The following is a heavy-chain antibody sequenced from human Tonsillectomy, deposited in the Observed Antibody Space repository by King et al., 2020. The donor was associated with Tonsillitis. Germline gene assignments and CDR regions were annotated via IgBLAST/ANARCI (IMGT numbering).Heavy chain of an antibody. D-gene: IGHD4-17*01. J-gene: IGHJ3*02. CDR2: ISYDGSKN. CDR3: ARPTVTTDFDAFDT. Sequence: VQLVESGGGVVQPGRSLRLSCAASGFTFSSYAIHWVRQAPGKGLEWVALISYDGSKNYHADSVKGRFTISRDNYKNTLYLQMNRLRAEDTAVYYCARPTVTTDFDAFDTWGQGTMVTVSS. V-gene: IGHV3-30-3*01. CDR1: GFTFSSYA.